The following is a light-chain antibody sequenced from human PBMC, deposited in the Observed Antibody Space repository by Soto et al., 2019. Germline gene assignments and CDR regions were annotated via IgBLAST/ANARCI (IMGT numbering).Light chain of an antibody. Sequence: QSALTQPASVSGSPGQSITISCTGTSSDVGSYNFVSWYQQHPGKAPKLIIYEVSNRPSGVSNRFSGSKSGNTASLSISGLQAEDEADYYCGSYTTSTTPWVFGGGTKLTVL. CDR3: GSYTTSTTPWV. CDR2: EVS. V-gene: IGLV2-14*01. CDR1: SSDVGSYNF. J-gene: IGLJ3*02.